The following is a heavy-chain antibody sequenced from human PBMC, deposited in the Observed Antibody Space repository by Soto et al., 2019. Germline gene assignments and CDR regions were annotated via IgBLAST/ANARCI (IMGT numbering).Heavy chain of an antibody. J-gene: IGHJ4*02. CDR1: GFSLTGSGVG. CDR2: IYWDDDK. D-gene: IGHD3-3*01. V-gene: IGHV2-5*02. Sequence: QITLKESGPTLVKPTQTLTLTCTFSGFSLTGSGVGVGWIRQPPGKALEWLALIYWDDDKSYSPSLKSRLTITKDTSKNQVALTVTNMDPVDTATYYCARFLWSDTSLYYFDYWGQGTLVTVSS. CDR3: ARFLWSDTSLYYFDY.